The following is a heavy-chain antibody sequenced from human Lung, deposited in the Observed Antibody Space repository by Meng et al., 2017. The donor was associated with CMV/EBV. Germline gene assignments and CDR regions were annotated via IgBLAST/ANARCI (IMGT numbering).Heavy chain of an antibody. CDR1: GFTFSSYA. V-gene: IGHV3-23*03. D-gene: IGHD2-2*01. Sequence: SFAASGFTFSSYAMIWVRQAPGKGLEWVSVIYSGGSSTYYADSVKGRFTISRDNSKNALYLQMNSLRAEDTAVYYCAKVRGYCSSTSCSPLHYWGQGTLVTVSS. J-gene: IGHJ4*02. CDR3: AKVRGYCSSTSCSPLHY. CDR2: IYSGGSST.